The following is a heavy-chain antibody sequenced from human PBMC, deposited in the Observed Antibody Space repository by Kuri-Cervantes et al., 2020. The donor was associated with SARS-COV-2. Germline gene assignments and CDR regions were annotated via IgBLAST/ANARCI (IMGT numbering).Heavy chain of an antibody. CDR3: ARGAPLTIFGVVIIPGAGGMDV. CDR1: GFTFSAYG. D-gene: IGHD3-3*01. Sequence: GGSLRLSCAASGFTFSAYGMHWVRQAPGKGLEWVAVIWYDGGYKYYADSAKGRFTISRDNSKNTLYLQMNSLRAEDTAVYYCARGAPLTIFGVVIIPGAGGMDVWGQGTTVTVSS. V-gene: IGHV3-33*01. CDR2: IWYDGGYK. J-gene: IGHJ6*02.